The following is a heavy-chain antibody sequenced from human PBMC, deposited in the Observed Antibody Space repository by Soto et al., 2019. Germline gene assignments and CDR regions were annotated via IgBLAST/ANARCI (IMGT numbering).Heavy chain of an antibody. D-gene: IGHD2-15*01. CDR3: ARVGGVGYCSGGSCFTPNPPNWFDP. J-gene: IGHJ5*02. V-gene: IGHV1-69*01. CDR2: IIPIFGTA. CDR1: GGTFSSYA. Sequence: QVQLVQSGAEVKKPGSSVKVSCKASGGTFSSYAISWVRQAPGQGLEWMGGIIPIFGTANYAQKFQGRVTITADESTSTAYMELSSLRSEDTAVYYCARVGGVGYCSGGSCFTPNPPNWFDPWGQGTLVTVSS.